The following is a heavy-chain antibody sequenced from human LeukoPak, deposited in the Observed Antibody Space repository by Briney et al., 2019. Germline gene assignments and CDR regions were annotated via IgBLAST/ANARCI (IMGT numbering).Heavy chain of an antibody. CDR2: INYNSGGS. CDR1: GYTFTDYY. D-gene: IGHD3-10*01. V-gene: IGHV1-2*02. Sequence: AAVKVSCKASGYTFTDYYMHWVRQAPGQGLEWMGWINYNSGGSNSAQKFQGRVTMTRDTSINTAYMELSSLISDDTAGYYCSGGSGPHAFDIWGQGTMVAVCS. J-gene: IGHJ3*02. CDR3: SGGSGPHAFDI.